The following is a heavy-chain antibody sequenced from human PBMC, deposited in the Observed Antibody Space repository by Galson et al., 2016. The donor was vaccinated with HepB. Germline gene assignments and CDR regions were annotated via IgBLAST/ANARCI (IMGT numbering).Heavy chain of an antibody. Sequence: SLRLSCAASGFTLKNYWMHWVRQVPGKGLVWVSRINPDGTSTAYADFVKGRVTISRDNDKNTVHLQLRSLRVEDTALYYCARARCSDSRDYNWGHGTLVTVSS. V-gene: IGHV3-74*03. D-gene: IGHD3-22*01. CDR2: INPDGTST. CDR3: ARARCSDSRDYN. J-gene: IGHJ4*03. CDR1: GFTLKNYW.